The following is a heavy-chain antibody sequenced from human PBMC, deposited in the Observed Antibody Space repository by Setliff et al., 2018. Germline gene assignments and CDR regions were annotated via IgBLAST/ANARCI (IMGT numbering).Heavy chain of an antibody. CDR3: ARASRFGTIVYKGYYYMDV. J-gene: IGHJ6*03. Sequence: ASVKVSCKTSGYTFTTYAISWMRQTPGQGLEWMGWINTNTGNPSYAQDFTGRFVFSLDTSVSTAYLQISSLKAEDTAVYYCARASRFGTIVYKGYYYMDVWGKGTTVTVSS. V-gene: IGHV7-4-1*02. D-gene: IGHD3-10*01. CDR1: GYTFTTYA. CDR2: INTNTGNP.